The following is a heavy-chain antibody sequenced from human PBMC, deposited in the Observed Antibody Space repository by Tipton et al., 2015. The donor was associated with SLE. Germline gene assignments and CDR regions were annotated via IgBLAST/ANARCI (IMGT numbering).Heavy chain of an antibody. CDR1: GGSISSHY. V-gene: IGHV4-59*08. D-gene: IGHD2-21*01. Sequence: TLSLTCTVSGGSISSHYWSWIRQPPGKGLEWIGYIYYSGSTNYNPSLKSRVTISVDTSKNQFSLKLSSVTAADTAVYYCARSEVIASPYYFDYWGQGTLVTVSS. CDR3: ARSEVIASPYYFDY. J-gene: IGHJ4*02. CDR2: IYYSGST.